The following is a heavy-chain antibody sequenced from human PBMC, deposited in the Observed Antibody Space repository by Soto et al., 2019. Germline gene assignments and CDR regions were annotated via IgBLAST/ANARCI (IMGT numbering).Heavy chain of an antibody. Sequence: GASVKVSCKASGYTFTSYAMHWVRQAPGQRLEWMGWINAGNGNTKYSQKFQGRVTISVDTSKNQFSLKLSSVTAADTAVYYCARYRIAAAALDYWGQGTLVTVSS. V-gene: IGHV1-3*01. CDR1: GYTFTSYA. CDR2: INAGNGNT. CDR3: ARYRIAAAALDY. D-gene: IGHD6-13*01. J-gene: IGHJ4*02.